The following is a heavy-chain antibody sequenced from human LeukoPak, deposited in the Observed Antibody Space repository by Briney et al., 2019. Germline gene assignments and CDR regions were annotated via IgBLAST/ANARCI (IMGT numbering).Heavy chain of an antibody. CDR2: INTVGRST. D-gene: IGHD1-26*01. CDR1: GFTFSSYW. CDR3: ARARGSYDLFDY. Sequence: GASLRLSCAASGFTFSSYWMGSVRQAPRKGPVWVSRINTVGRSTSYADSVKGRFTISRNNAKNTLYLQMNSLRAEDTAVYYCARARGSYDLFDYWGQGTLVTVSS. J-gene: IGHJ4*02. V-gene: IGHV3-74*01.